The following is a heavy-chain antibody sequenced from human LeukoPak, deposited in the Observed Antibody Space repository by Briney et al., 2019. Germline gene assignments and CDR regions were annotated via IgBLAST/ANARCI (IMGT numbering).Heavy chain of an antibody. J-gene: IGHJ4*02. V-gene: IGHV3-9*01. D-gene: IGHD6-19*01. CDR3: AKGREAHDIAVADY. CDR2: ISWNSGSI. Sequence: GGSLRLSCAASGFTFDDYAMHWVRQAPGKGLEWVSGISWNSGSIGYADSVKGRFTISRDNAKNSLYLQMNSLRAEDTALYYCAKGREAHDIAVADYWGQGTLVTVSS. CDR1: GFTFDDYA.